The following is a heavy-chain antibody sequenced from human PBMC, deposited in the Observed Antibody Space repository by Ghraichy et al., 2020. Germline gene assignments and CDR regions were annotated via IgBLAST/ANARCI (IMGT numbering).Heavy chain of an antibody. CDR1: GGSISSYY. D-gene: IGHD1-26*01. CDR3: AIGAPSSSYFDY. Sequence: SETLSLTCTVSGGSISSYYWSWIRQPPGKGLEWIGYIYFSGSTNYNPSLESRVTISIDTSKNQFSLNLSSVTAADTAVYYCAIGAPSSSYFDYWGQGTLVTVSS. CDR2: IYFSGST. J-gene: IGHJ4*02. V-gene: IGHV4-59*08.